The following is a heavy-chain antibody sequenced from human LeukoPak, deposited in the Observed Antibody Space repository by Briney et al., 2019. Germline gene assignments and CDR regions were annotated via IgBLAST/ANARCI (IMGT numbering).Heavy chain of an antibody. J-gene: IGHJ4*02. CDR2: IKSKTDGGTT. D-gene: IGHD2-2*01. V-gene: IGHV3-15*01. CDR3: TTDTIVVVPAALPRDY. Sequence: GGSLRLSCAASGFTFSNAWMSWVRQAPGKGLEWVGRIKSKTDGGTTDYAAPVKGRFTISRGDSKNTLYLQMNSLKTEDTAVYYCTTDTIVVVPAALPRDYWGQGTLVTVSS. CDR1: GFTFSNAW.